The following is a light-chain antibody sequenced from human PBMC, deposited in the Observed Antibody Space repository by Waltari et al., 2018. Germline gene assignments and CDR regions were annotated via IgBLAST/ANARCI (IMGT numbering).Light chain of an antibody. CDR1: ESVGTD. CDR3: QQSRQWPRRT. J-gene: IGKJ2*01. CDR2: FGS. V-gene: IGKV3D-15*01. Sequence: EIVMTQSPVPISVSPGEAFTLSCTASESVGTDVAWYRHKPGQPPRHLIYFGSTRATGVPDRISGSGSGTDFSLTISSLESEDFAFYYCQQSRQWPRRTFGQGTKLE.